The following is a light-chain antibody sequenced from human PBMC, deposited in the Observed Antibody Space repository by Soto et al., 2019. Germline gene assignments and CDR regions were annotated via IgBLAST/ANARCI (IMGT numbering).Light chain of an antibody. CDR3: QQYVGSSYT. Sequence: EIVLTQSPGTLYLSPGERATLSCRASQSVGSYLAWQQQNRGQAPRLIIVGTPRRATGIPDRFSGSGSGTDFTLTISRLEPEDFAVYYFQQYVGSSYTFGQWTKLEIK. CDR2: GTP. J-gene: IGKJ2*01. CDR1: QSVGSY. V-gene: IGKV3-20*01.